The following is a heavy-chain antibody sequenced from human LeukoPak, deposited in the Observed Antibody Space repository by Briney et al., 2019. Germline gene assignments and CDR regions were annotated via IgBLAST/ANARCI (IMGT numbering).Heavy chain of an antibody. Sequence: PSETLSLTCTVSGGSISSTSHYWGWIRQPPGKGLEWIGTTYSSGTTYYNPSLKSRVTISVDTSKSQFSLKLSSVTAANTAVYYCARDRDWPGEFDYWGQGTLVTVSS. D-gene: IGHD3-16*01. CDR2: TYSSGTT. V-gene: IGHV4-39*07. J-gene: IGHJ4*02. CDR1: GGSISSTSHY. CDR3: ARDRDWPGEFDY.